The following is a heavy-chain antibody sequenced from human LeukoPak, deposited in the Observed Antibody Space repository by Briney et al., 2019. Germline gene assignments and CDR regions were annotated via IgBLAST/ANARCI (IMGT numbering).Heavy chain of an antibody. Sequence: GGSLRLSCAASGFTFSSYSMNWVRQAPGKGLVWVSHISPDGNNMGYADSVKGRFTISRDNAKNTLYLEMNSLSVEDTAVYYCARDHVAPTPIDYWGQGILVTVSS. J-gene: IGHJ4*02. CDR2: ISPDGNNM. CDR3: ARDHVAPTPIDY. D-gene: IGHD5-12*01. CDR1: GFTFSSYS. V-gene: IGHV3-74*01.